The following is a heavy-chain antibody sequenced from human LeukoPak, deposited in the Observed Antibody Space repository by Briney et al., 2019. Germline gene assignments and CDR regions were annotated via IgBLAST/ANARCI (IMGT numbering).Heavy chain of an antibody. J-gene: IGHJ3*02. V-gene: IGHV1-24*01. CDR2: FDPEDGET. Sequence: ASVKVSCKVSGYTLTELSMHWVRQAPGKGLEWMGGFDPEDGETIYAQKFQGRVTITRDTSASTAYMELSSLRSEDMAVYYCARNKGSSAYDAFDIWGQGTMVTVPS. D-gene: IGHD6-6*01. CDR3: ARNKGSSAYDAFDI. CDR1: GYTLTELS.